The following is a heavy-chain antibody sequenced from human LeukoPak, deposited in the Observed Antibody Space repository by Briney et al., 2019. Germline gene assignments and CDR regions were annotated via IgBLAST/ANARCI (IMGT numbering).Heavy chain of an antibody. CDR2: IIPIFYTA. Sequence: GSSVKVSCKASGGTFSSYAISWVRQAPGQGLEWMGGIIPIFYTANYAQKFQGRVTITTDESTSTAYMELSSLRSEDTAVYYCARDRKRSESSSSGYYFDYWGQGTLVTVSP. J-gene: IGHJ4*02. CDR1: GGTFSSYA. V-gene: IGHV1-69*05. CDR3: ARDRKRSESSSSGYYFDY. D-gene: IGHD6-6*01.